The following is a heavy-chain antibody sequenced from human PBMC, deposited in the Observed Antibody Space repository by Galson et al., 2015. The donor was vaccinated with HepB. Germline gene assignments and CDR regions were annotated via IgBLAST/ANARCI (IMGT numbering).Heavy chain of an antibody. V-gene: IGHV4-59*01. D-gene: IGHD3-22*01. CDR3: ARLYYYDSSGYYRKGAFDI. J-gene: IGHJ3*02. CDR1: GGSISSYY. Sequence: LSLTCTVSGGSISSYYWSWIRQPPGKGLEWIGYIYYSGSTNYNPSLKSRVTISVDTSKNQFSLKLSSVTAADTAVYYCARLYYYDSSGYYRKGAFDIWGQGTMVTVSS. CDR2: IYYSGST.